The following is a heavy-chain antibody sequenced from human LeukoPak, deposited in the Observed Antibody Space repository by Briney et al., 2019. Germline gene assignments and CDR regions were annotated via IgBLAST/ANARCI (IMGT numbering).Heavy chain of an antibody. V-gene: IGHV3-74*01. CDR3: ARHRCSSTTCSFDS. J-gene: IGHJ4*02. CDR1: GFTFNTYW. CDR2: INSDGSSS. D-gene: IGHD2-2*01. Sequence: TGGSLRLSCAASGFTFNTYWMHWVRQAPGKGLVWVSRINSDGSSSTYADSVKGRFTISRDNAKNTLYLQMNSLRPEDTAFYHCARHRCSSTTCSFDSWGQGSLVTVSS.